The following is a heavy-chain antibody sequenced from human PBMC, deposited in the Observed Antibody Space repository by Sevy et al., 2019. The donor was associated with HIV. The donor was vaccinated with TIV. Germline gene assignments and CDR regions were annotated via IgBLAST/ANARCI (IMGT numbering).Heavy chain of an antibody. D-gene: IGHD5-18*01. J-gene: IGHJ4*02. CDR3: AGDLRLRXYSXGSXDY. CDR1: GYTXXXXY. V-gene: IGHV1-2*02. CDR2: INXXXXXT. Sequence: ASVKVSCKASGYTXXXXYIHWVRQAXGQGXEWMGWINXXXXXTNYRQDFQGRVTLTRDTSITTAYMELRGLTSXXTAIYYCAGDLRLRXYSXGSXDYWGQGTLVTVSS.